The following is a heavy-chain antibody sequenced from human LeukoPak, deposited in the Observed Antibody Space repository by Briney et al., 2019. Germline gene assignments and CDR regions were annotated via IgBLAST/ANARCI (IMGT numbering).Heavy chain of an antibody. CDR2: ISGTAENT. CDR3: ANQRGGF. Sequence: GRSLRLSCAASGFIFSSYPMSWVRQAPGKGLEWVSAISGTAENTYYADSVKGRFSISRDNSRNTVHLQMNSLRPEDTAVYYCANQRGGFWGQGTLVTVSS. D-gene: IGHD3-10*01. CDR1: GFIFSSYP. V-gene: IGHV3-23*01. J-gene: IGHJ4*02.